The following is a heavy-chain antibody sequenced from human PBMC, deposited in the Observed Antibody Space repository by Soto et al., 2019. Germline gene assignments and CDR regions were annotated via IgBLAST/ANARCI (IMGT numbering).Heavy chain of an antibody. CDR3: AISDEYGYPFAY. Sequence: QVQLVESGGGVVHPGRSLRLSCAASGFTFSSYGMHWVRQAPGKGLEWVAVISYDGSNKYYADSVKGRFTISRDNSKNTLYLQMNSLRAEDTAVYYCAISDEYGYPFAYWGQGTLVTVSS. V-gene: IGHV3-30*03. CDR1: GFTFSSYG. J-gene: IGHJ4*02. CDR2: ISYDGSNK. D-gene: IGHD4-17*01.